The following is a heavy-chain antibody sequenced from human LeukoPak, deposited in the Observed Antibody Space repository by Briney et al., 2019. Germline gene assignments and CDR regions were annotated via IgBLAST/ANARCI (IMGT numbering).Heavy chain of an antibody. CDR1: GFSFSSYG. V-gene: IGHV3-30*02. CDR2: IQYDGNNK. J-gene: IGHJ6*03. D-gene: IGHD2-2*01. Sequence: PGGSLRLSCAASGFSFSSYGMHWVRQAPGKGLEWVAFIQYDGNNKYYADSVQGRFTISRDNSKNTLYVQMSSLRAEDTAVYYCAKDPYCSSTSCPRYMDVWGKGTTVTVSS. CDR3: AKDPYCSSTSCPRYMDV.